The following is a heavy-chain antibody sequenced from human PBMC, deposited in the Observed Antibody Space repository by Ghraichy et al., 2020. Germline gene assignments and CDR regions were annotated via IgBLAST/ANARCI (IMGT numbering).Heavy chain of an antibody. CDR3: AKWGGATPFDY. CDR1: GFTFSSYA. Sequence: GESLNISCAASGFTFSSYAMSWVRQAPGKGLEWVSAISGSGGSTYYADSVKGRFTISRDNSKNTLYLQMNSLRAEDTAVYYCAKWGGATPFDYWGQGTLVTVSS. V-gene: IGHV3-23*01. J-gene: IGHJ4*02. D-gene: IGHD1-26*01. CDR2: ISGSGGST.